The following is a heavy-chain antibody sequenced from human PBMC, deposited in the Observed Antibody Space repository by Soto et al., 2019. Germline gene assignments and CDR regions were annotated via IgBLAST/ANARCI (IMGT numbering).Heavy chain of an antibody. CDR2: ISWSSTYT. CDR3: AKMAKILVPESFFDP. CDR1: GFTFSDYY. J-gene: IGHJ5*02. Sequence: QVQLMESGGGLVKPGGSLRLSCAASGFTFSDYYMSWVRQAPGKGLEWVSYISWSSTYTNYADSVKGRFTISRDNAKNSLYLQMNSLTADDTAVYYCAKMAKILVPESFFDPWGQGTLVNVSS. V-gene: IGHV3-11*06. D-gene: IGHD2-2*01.